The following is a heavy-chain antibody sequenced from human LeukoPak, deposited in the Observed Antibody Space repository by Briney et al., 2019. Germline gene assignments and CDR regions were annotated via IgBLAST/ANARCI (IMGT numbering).Heavy chain of an antibody. V-gene: IGHV3-33*08. CDR2: IRFDGSNK. CDR3: TTGPDYTARAY. CDR1: GFTFSSYG. D-gene: IGHD5-18*01. J-gene: IGHJ4*02. Sequence: PGSSLRLSCAASGFTFSSYGMHWVRQAPGKGLEWVAFIRFDGSNKYYADSVKGQFTISRDNSKNTLYLQMNSLKTEDTAVYYCTTGPDYTARAYWGQGTLVTVSS.